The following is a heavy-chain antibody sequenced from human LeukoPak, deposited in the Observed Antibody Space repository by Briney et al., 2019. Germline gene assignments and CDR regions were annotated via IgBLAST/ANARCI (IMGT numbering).Heavy chain of an antibody. V-gene: IGHV1-46*01. CDR3: ARDLGSYYGSGGQGPFDY. D-gene: IGHD3-10*01. Sequence: ASVKVSCRASGYTFTSCYMHWVRQAPGQGLEWMGIINPSGGSTSYAQKFQGRVTMTRDTSTSTVYMELSSLRSEDTAVYYCARDLGSYYGSGGQGPFDYWGQGTLVTVSS. CDR2: INPSGGST. CDR1: GYTFTSCY. J-gene: IGHJ4*02.